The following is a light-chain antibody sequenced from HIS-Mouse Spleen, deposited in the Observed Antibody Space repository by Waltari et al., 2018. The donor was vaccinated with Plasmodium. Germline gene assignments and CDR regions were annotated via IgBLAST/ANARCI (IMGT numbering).Light chain of an antibody. V-gene: IGLV3-1*01. CDR3: QAWDSSVV. Sequence: SYELTQPPSVSVSPGQTASIPCSGDKLGDKYACWYQQKPGHSPVLVIYKDSKRPSGIPERFSGSNSGNTAALTISGTQAMDEADYYCQAWDSSVVFGGGTKLTVL. CDR1: KLGDKY. J-gene: IGLJ2*01. CDR2: KDS.